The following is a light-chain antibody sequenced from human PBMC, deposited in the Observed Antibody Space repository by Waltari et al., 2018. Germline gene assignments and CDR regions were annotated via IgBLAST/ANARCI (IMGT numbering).Light chain of an antibody. Sequence: DIQMTQSPSSLSASVGDRVTITCRASQVISSYLNWYQQKPGKAPELLIHDASSLQSGVPSRISGSGSGTDFTLTISSLQPEDFATYYCQRSSIAPYTFGQGTKVEIK. V-gene: IGKV1-39*01. CDR2: DAS. CDR1: QVISSY. CDR3: QRSSIAPYT. J-gene: IGKJ1*01.